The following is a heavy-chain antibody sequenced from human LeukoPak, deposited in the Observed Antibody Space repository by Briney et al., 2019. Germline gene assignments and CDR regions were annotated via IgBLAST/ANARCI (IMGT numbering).Heavy chain of an antibody. CDR3: PKDSFGSRYDWCAFDI. D-gene: IGHD2-15*01. J-gene: IGHJ3*02. CDR1: GFTFSSYA. CDR2: ISGSGGST. Sequence: GGSLRLSCAASGFTFSSYAMSWVRQAPVKGLEWVSAISGSGGSTYYADSVKGWFTISRDNSKNTLYLQMNSLRAEDTAVYYCPKDSFGSRYDWCAFDIWGQGTMVTASS. V-gene: IGHV3-23*01.